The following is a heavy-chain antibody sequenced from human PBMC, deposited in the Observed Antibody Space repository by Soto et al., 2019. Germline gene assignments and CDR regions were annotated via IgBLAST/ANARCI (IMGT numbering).Heavy chain of an antibody. Sequence: QVQLVQSGAEVRKPGASVNISCRASGFSFSDNLINWVRQAPGQSLEWMGWINPDNGNTRYCQTFQGRVTISRHSSASIAYVEVSDLTSEDTAVYYCARDILSVGPRANDAFDVWGQGTMVTVSS. CDR3: ARDILSVGPRANDAFDV. D-gene: IGHD2-8*02. J-gene: IGHJ3*01. V-gene: IGHV1-3*01. CDR2: INPDNGNT. CDR1: GFSFSDNL.